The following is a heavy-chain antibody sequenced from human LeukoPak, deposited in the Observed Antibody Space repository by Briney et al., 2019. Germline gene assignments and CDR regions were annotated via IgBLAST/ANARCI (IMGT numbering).Heavy chain of an antibody. J-gene: IGHJ6*03. CDR3: ARDPGCSSTSCYGIYYYYIDV. V-gene: IGHV3-48*04. CDR1: GFTFSSYS. Sequence: GGSLRLSCAASGFTFSSYSMNWVRQAPGKGLEWVSYISSSSSTIYYADSVKGRFTISRDNAKNSLYLQMNSLRAEDTAVYYCARDPGCSSTSCYGIYYYYIDVWGKGTTVTVSS. CDR2: ISSSSSTI. D-gene: IGHD2-2*01.